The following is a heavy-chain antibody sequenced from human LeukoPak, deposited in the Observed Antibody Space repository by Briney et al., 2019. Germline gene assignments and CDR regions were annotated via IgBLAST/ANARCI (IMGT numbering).Heavy chain of an antibody. D-gene: IGHD6-13*01. CDR2: IIPIFGTA. CDR3: ARTSIAAAGTGWFDP. CDR1: GGTFSSYA. V-gene: IGHV1-69*13. Sequence: ASVKVSCKDSGGTFSSYAISWVRQAPGQGLEWMGGIIPIFGTANYAQKFQGRVTITADESTSTAYMELSSLRSEDTAVYYCARTSIAAAGTGWFDPWGQGTLVTVSS. J-gene: IGHJ5*02.